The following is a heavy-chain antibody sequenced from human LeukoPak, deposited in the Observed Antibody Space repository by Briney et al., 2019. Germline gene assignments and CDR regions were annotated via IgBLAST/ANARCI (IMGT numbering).Heavy chain of an antibody. CDR2: ISSSGSAR. J-gene: IGHJ4*02. CDR3: ARRAGAYTHPYDY. CDR1: GFTFSDYY. Sequence: GGSLRLSCAASGFTFSDYYMNWIRQAPGKGLEWVSYISSSGSARYYADSVKGRFTISRDNAKNSLYLQMNSLRAEDTAVYYCARRAGAYTHPYDYWGQGTLVTVSS. D-gene: IGHD3-16*01. V-gene: IGHV3-11*04.